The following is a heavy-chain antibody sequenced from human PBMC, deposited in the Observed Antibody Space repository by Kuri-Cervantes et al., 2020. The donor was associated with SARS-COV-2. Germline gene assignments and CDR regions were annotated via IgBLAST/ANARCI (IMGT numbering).Heavy chain of an antibody. Sequence: GSLRLSCTVSGGSISSYYWSWIRQPAGKGLEWIGRIYTSGRTNYNPSLKSRVTMSVDTSKNQFSLKLSSVTAADTAVYYCARDGGRWGEPYFDYWGQGNLVTVSS. CDR3: ARDGGRWGEPYFDY. D-gene: IGHD3-16*01. CDR1: GGSISSYY. J-gene: IGHJ4*02. V-gene: IGHV4-4*07. CDR2: IYTSGRT.